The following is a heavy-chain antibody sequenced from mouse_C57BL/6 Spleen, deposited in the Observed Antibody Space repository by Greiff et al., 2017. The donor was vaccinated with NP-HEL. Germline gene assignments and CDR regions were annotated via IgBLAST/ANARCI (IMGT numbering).Heavy chain of an antibody. CDR3: ATELEVDY. V-gene: IGHV1-74*01. CDR2: IHPSDSDT. Sequence: QVQLKESGAELVKPGASVKVSCKASGYTFTSYWMHWVKQRPGQGLEWIGRIHPSDSDTNYNQKFKGKATLTVDKSSSTAYMQLSSLTSEDSAVYYCATELEVDYWGQGTSVTVSS. CDR1: GYTFTSYW. J-gene: IGHJ4*01.